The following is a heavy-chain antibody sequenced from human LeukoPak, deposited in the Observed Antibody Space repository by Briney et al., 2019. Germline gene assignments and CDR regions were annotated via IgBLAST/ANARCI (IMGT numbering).Heavy chain of an antibody. CDR2: IYYSGST. Sequence: SETLSLTCTVSGGSISSSSYYWGWIRQPPGKGLEWIGSIYYSGSTYYNPSLKSRVTISVDTSKNQFSLKLSSVTAADTAVYYCARSRADMVRGVTIGDLDYWGQGTLVTVSS. D-gene: IGHD3-10*01. CDR1: GGSISSSSYY. V-gene: IGHV4-39*07. J-gene: IGHJ4*02. CDR3: ARSRADMVRGVTIGDLDY.